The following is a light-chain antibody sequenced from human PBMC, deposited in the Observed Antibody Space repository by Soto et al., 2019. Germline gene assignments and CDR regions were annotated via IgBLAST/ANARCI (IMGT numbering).Light chain of an antibody. CDR1: QGISNY. CDR3: QKYNSAPHT. V-gene: IGKV1-27*01. CDR2: AAS. J-gene: IGKJ2*01. Sequence: DIQMTQSPSSLSASVGDRVTITCRASQGISNYLAWYQQKPGKVPKLLIYAASTLQSGVPSRFSGSGSGTDFTLTISSLQPEDVSTYYFQKYNSAPHTFGQGTQLELK.